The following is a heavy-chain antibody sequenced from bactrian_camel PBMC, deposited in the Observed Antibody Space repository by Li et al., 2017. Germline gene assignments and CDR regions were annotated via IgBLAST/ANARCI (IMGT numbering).Heavy chain of an antibody. V-gene: IGHV3S54*01. CDR3: APDAGQSRCSAGFCYCA. Sequence: VQLVESGGGSVQVGGSLNLSCVASGSAYRTECVGWFRQYPDKAREGIATVGTGAFDTYYADSVKGRFTISQDNAQNTLYLQMSSLKPEDTAIYYCAPDAGQSRCSAGFCYCAWGEGTQVTVS. D-gene: IGHD2*01. J-gene: IGHJ4*01. CDR2: VGTGAFDT. CDR1: GSAYRTEC.